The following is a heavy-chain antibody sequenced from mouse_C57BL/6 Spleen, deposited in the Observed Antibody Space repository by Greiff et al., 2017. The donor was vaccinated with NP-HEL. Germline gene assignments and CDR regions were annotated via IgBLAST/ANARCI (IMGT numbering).Heavy chain of an antibody. D-gene: IGHD1-1*01. V-gene: IGHV5-12*01. Sequence: EVKVVESGGGLVQPGGSLKLSCAASGFTFSDYYMYWVRQTPEKRLEWVAYISNGGGSTYYPDTVKGRFTISRDNAKNTLYLQMSRLKSEDTAMYYCARHLTTVVARYFDVWGTGTTVTVSS. CDR2: ISNGGGST. J-gene: IGHJ1*03. CDR1: GFTFSDYY. CDR3: ARHLTTVVARYFDV.